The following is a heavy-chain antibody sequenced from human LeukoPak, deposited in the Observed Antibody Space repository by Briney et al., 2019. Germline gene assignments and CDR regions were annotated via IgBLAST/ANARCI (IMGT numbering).Heavy chain of an antibody. CDR3: ARALLSTGFIDY. CDR1: GYTFISYG. J-gene: IGHJ4*02. V-gene: IGHV1-18*01. CDR2: ISAYNGNT. D-gene: IGHD1-1*01. Sequence: GASVKVSCKASGYTFISYGIIWVRQAPGQGLEWMGWISAYNGNTNYAQKLQGRVTMTTDTSTRTAYMELRTLRSDDTAVYYCARALLSTGFIDYWGQGTLVTVSS.